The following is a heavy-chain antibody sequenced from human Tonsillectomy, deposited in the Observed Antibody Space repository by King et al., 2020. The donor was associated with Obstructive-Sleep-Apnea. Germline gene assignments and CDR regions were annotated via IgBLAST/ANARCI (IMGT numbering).Heavy chain of an antibody. CDR2: INHSGST. CDR3: ASRSYCSGGSCQDY. Sequence: VQLQQWGAGLLKPSETLSLTCAVYGGSFSGYYWSWIRQPPGKGLEWIGEINHSGSTNYNPSLKSRVTISVDTPKNQFSLKMSSVTAADTAVYYCASRSYCSGGSCQDYWGQGTLVTVSS. V-gene: IGHV4-34*01. D-gene: IGHD2-15*01. J-gene: IGHJ4*02. CDR1: GGSFSGYY.